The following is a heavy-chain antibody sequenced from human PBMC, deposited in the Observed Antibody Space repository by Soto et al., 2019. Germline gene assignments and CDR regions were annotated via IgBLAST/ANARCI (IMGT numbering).Heavy chain of an antibody. CDR2: IYYSGST. J-gene: IGHJ6*03. CDR3: ARGGDYGSGSYYILPGDYYYYYMDV. Sequence: SETLSLTCTVSGGSISSYYWSWIRQPPGKGLEWIGYIYYSGSTNYNPSLKSRVTISVDTSKNQFSLKLSSVTAADTAVYYCARGGDYGSGSYYILPGDYYYYYMDVWGKGTTVTVSS. D-gene: IGHD3-10*01. CDR1: GGSISSYY. V-gene: IGHV4-59*08.